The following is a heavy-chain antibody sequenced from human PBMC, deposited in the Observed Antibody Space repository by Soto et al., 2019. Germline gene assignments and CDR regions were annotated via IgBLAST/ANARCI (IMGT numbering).Heavy chain of an antibody. V-gene: IGHV3-9*01. D-gene: IGHD6-13*01. CDR2: ISWNSGSI. CDR1: GFTFDDYA. CDR3: AKTQRAWIAAEGNWFDP. J-gene: IGHJ5*02. Sequence: SLRLSCAASGFTFDDYAMHWVRQAPGKGLEWVSGISWNSGSIGYADSVKGRFTISRDNAKNSLYLQMNSLRAEDTALYYCAKTQRAWIAAEGNWFDPWGQGTLVTVSS.